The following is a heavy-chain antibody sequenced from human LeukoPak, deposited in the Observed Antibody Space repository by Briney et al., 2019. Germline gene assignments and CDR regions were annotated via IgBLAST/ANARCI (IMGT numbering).Heavy chain of an antibody. Sequence: GRSLRLSCAASGFTFSGYAMHWIRQAPGKGLEWVSYISSSGSTIYYADSVKGRFTISRDNAKNSLYLQMNSLRAEDTAVYYCARGYSGYDSPSYFDYWGQGTLVTVSS. CDR1: GFTFSGYA. CDR2: ISSSGSTI. J-gene: IGHJ4*02. V-gene: IGHV3-11*01. D-gene: IGHD5-12*01. CDR3: ARGYSGYDSPSYFDY.